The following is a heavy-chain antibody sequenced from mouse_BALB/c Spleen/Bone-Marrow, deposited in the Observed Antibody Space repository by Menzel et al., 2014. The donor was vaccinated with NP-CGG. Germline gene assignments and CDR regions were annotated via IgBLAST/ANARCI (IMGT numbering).Heavy chain of an antibody. J-gene: IGHJ3*01. CDR3: AKNYYYGYVAY. CDR2: INPASSTI. V-gene: IGHV4-1*02. CDR1: GFDFSRYW. D-gene: IGHD1-2*01. Sequence: SGGGLVQPGGSLKLSCAASGFDFSRYWMTWVRQAPGKGLEWIGEINPASSTINYTPSLKDKFIISRDNAKNTLYLQMSKVRSEDTALYYCAKNYYYGYVAYWGQGTLVTVSA.